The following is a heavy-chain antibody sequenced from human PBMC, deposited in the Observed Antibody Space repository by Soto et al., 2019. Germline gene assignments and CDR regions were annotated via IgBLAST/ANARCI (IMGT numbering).Heavy chain of an antibody. CDR1: GSSFPKYP. CDR2: ISHDGVTK. D-gene: IGHD4-4*01. V-gene: IGHV3-30-3*01. Sequence: HPGGSLRLSCAASGSSFPKYPMHWVRQTPDKGLVWEAVISHDGVTKNSADSVKGRFSISRDNSRNTLYLEMNSLRTEDTAMYYCVRGGYSSSWERLDPWGQGTLVTVSS. J-gene: IGHJ5*02. CDR3: VRGGYSSSWERLDP.